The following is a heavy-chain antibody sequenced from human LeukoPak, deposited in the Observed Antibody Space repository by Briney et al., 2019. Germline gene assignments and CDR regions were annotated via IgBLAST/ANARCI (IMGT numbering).Heavy chain of an antibody. CDR2: IYHGGST. J-gene: IGHJ6*02. V-gene: IGHV4-4*02. CDR1: GASISSSHW. D-gene: IGHD2-15*01. CDR3: ARDRVVDATFYKYDAMDV. Sequence: PSETLSLTCAVSGASISSSHWWSWVRQPPRKGLEWIGEIYHGGSTNCNPSLKGRVTISVDRSNNQFSLKLSSVTAADTAVYYCARDRVVDATFYKYDAMDVWGQGTTVTVSS.